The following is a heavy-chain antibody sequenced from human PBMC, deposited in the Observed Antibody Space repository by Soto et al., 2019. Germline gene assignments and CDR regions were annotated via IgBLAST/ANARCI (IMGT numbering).Heavy chain of an antibody. CDR1: GYTFTSYG. V-gene: IGHV1-18*01. J-gene: IGHJ5*02. CDR3: ARDRRAAAWNTFDP. Sequence: ASVKVSCKASGYTFTSYGISWVRQAPGQGLEWMGWISAYNGNTNYAQKLQGRVTMTTDTSTSTAYMELRSLRSDDTAVYYCARDRRAAAWNTFDPWGQGTLVTVSS. CDR2: ISAYNGNT. D-gene: IGHD6-13*01.